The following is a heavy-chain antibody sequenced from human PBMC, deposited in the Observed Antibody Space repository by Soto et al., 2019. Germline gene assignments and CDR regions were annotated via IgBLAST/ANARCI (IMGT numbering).Heavy chain of an antibody. CDR2: IFPSDSDT. CDR1: GYSFSSSW. D-gene: IGHD6-13*01. V-gene: IGHV5-51*01. CDR3: ARHLSVSRIAASLI. J-gene: IGHJ3*02. Sequence: GESLKISCKGSGYSFSSSWIGWVRQMPGKGLEWMGIIFPSDSDTRYSPSFQGQVTISVDKSISTAYLQWSSLKASDTAMYYCARHLSVSRIAASLIWGQGTMVTVSS.